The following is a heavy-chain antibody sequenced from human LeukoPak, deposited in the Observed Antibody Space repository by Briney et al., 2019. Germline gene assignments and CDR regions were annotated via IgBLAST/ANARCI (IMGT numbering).Heavy chain of an antibody. CDR1: GGSISSGGYY. J-gene: IGHJ6*02. CDR3: ARGTGTPVYYQYGLDV. D-gene: IGHD1-1*01. V-gene: IGHV4-31*03. Sequence: SQTLSLTCTVSGGSISSGGYYWSWIRQHPGKGLEWIGYIYYSGSTYYNPSLKSRVTISVDTSKNQFSLKLSSVTAADTAVYYCARGTGTPVYYQYGLDVWGRGTTVTVSS. CDR2: IYYSGST.